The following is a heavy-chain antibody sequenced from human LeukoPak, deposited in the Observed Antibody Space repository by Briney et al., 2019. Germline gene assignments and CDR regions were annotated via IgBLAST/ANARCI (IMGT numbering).Heavy chain of an antibody. CDR1: GLTLSNVW. J-gene: IGHJ4*02. CDR2: IRSKTDGGTT. V-gene: IGHV3-15*01. CDR3: TTGHY. Sequence: GGSLRPSCAASGLTLSNVWMSWVRQAPGKGLEWVGRIRSKTDGGTTDYPAPVKGRFTISRDDSKNTLYLQMDSLKTEDTAVYYCTTGHYWGQGTLVTVSS.